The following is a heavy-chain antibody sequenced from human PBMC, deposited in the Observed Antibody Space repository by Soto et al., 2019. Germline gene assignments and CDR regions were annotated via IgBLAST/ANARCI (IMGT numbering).Heavy chain of an antibody. Sequence: GESLKISCKGSGYTFTNDWIGWVRQMPGKGLEWMGIIYPSDFEARYSPSFQGQVTFSADRSITTAYLHWSSLTASDTAMYYCARLISGSYGDAFDIWGQGSIVTVSS. CDR1: GYTFTNDW. V-gene: IGHV5-51*01. CDR3: ARLISGSYGDAFDI. D-gene: IGHD1-26*01. J-gene: IGHJ3*02. CDR2: IYPSDFEA.